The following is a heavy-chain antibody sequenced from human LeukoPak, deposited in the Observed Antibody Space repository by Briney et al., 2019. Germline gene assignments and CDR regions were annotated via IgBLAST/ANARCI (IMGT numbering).Heavy chain of an antibody. CDR3: VKASREYSSTWYY. J-gene: IGHJ4*02. D-gene: IGHD6-13*01. Sequence: GGSLRLSCAASGFTFNNYVMSWVRQAPGKGLEWVSSVSGTGDSTYYADSVKGRFTISRDNFKNRLYLQMNSLRDDDTAVYYCVKASREYSSTWYYWGQGTLVTVSS. CDR1: GFTFNNYV. V-gene: IGHV3-23*01. CDR2: VSGTGDST.